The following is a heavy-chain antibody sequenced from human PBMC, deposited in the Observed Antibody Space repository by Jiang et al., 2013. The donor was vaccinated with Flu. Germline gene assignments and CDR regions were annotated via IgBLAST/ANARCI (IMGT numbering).Heavy chain of an antibody. V-gene: IGHV4-34*01. CDR2: INHSGST. CDR3: AGNTIAAAGLPYYYYGMDV. J-gene: IGHJ6*02. CDR1: GGSFSGYY. D-gene: IGHD6-13*01. Sequence: TLSLTCAVYGGSFSGYYWSWIRQPPGKGLEWIGEINHSGSTNYNPSLKSRVTISVDTSKSQFSLKLSSVTAADTAVYYCAGNTIAAAGLPYYYYGMDVWGQGTTVTVSS.